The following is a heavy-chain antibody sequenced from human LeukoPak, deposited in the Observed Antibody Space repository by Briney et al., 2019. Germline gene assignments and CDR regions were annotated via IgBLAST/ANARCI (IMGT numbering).Heavy chain of an antibody. CDR3: ARLGTHGDYLNP. V-gene: IGHV4-59*08. J-gene: IGHJ5*02. CDR1: GGSISTYY. CDR2: IYYSGTT. D-gene: IGHD4-17*01. Sequence: SETLSLTCTVSGGSISTYYWSWIRQPPGKGLEWLGYIYYSGTTNYNPPLKSRVIMSLDTSKSQFSLKLNSVTAADTSVYYCARLGTHGDYLNPWGQGTLVTVSS.